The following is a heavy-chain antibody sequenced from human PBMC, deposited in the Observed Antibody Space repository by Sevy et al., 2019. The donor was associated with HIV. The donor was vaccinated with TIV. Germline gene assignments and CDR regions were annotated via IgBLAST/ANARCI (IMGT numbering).Heavy chain of an antibody. CDR3: TTASWSQEDYYNY. V-gene: IGHV3-15*01. CDR1: GFTFSNAW. D-gene: IGHD6-13*01. Sequence: GGSLRLSCAASGFTFSNAWMSWVRQAPGKGLEWVGRIKGKIYDGTIDYAAPVKGRFSISRDDSKNTLYLQMNSLKTADTAVYYCTTASWSQEDYYNYWGQGTLVTVSS. CDR2: IKGKIYDGTI. J-gene: IGHJ4*02.